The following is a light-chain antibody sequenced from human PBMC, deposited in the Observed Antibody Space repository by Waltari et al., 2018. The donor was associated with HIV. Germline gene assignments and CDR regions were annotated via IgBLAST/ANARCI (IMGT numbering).Light chain of an antibody. Sequence: QSVLTQPPSVSAAPGQKVTISCPGSSPNIGNNYVSWYQQLPGTAPKLLIFENHKRPSGIPDRFSGSKSGTSATLDITGLQTGDEADYYCGTWDTSVNAGVFGTGTEVTVL. V-gene: IGLV1-51*02. CDR2: ENH. CDR3: GTWDTSVNAGV. J-gene: IGLJ1*01. CDR1: SPNIGNNY.